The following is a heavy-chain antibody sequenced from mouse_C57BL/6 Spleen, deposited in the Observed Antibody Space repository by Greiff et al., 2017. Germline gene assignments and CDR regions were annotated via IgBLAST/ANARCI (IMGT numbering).Heavy chain of an antibody. D-gene: IGHD1-1*01. CDR1: GFTFSDYY. J-gene: IGHJ1*03. V-gene: IGHV5-16*01. Sequence: EVKLVESEGGLVQPGSSMKLSCTASGFTFSDYYMAWVRQVPEKGLEWVANINYDGSSTYYLDSLKSRFIISRDNAKNILYLQMSSLKSEDTATYYWARDGATVVATDWYFDVWGTGTTVTVSS. CDR3: ARDGATVVATDWYFDV. CDR2: INYDGSST.